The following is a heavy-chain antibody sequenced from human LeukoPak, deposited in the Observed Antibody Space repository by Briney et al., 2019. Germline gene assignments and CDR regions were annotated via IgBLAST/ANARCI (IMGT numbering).Heavy chain of an antibody. Sequence: SETLSLTCAVYGGSFSGYYWSWIRQPPGKGLEWIGEINHSGSTNYNPSLKSRVTISVDTSKNQFSLKLSSVTAADTAVYYCASARNTRDGYPFDYWGQGTLVTVSS. CDR3: ASARNTRDGYPFDY. D-gene: IGHD5-24*01. J-gene: IGHJ4*02. CDR2: INHSGST. V-gene: IGHV4-34*01. CDR1: GGSFSGYY.